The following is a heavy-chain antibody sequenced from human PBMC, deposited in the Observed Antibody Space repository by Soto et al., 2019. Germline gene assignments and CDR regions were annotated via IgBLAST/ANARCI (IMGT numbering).Heavy chain of an antibody. CDR2: IHAGNGNT. Sequence: ASVEVSFKASGCTFTNYAIHWVRQAPGQRLEWMGWIHAGNGNTKYSQKSQGRVTIIRDTSASTAYMELSSLRSEDTAVYYCARGGMTIYDDYDVDVWGQGTTVTVAS. CDR3: ARGGMTIYDDYDVDV. J-gene: IGHJ6*02. CDR1: GCTFTNYA. V-gene: IGHV1-3*01. D-gene: IGHD3-3*01.